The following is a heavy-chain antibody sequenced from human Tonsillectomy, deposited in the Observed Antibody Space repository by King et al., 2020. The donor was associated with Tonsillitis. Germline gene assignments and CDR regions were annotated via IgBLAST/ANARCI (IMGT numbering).Heavy chain of an antibody. CDR2: IYPGDSHT. V-gene: IGHV5-51*03. CDR3: ARRAIIPTVRTFFFDF. CDR1: GYLFTNHW. J-gene: IGHJ4*02. Sequence: QLVQSGAEVKKSGESLKISCQTSGYLFTNHWIGWVRQMPGKGLEWMAVIYPGDSHTIFSPSFQGQVTLSVDRSIPPAYLQWSSLKPSDTAIYYCARRAIIPTVRTFFFDFWGRGTLVTVSS. D-gene: IGHD3-3*01.